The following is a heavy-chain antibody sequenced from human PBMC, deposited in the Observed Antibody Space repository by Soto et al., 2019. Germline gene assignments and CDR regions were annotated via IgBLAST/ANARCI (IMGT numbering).Heavy chain of an antibody. V-gene: IGHV3-21*01. CDR1: GFTFSNYN. Sequence: GGSLRLSCAASGFTFSNYNMNWVRQAPGRGLEWVSSISSGGSDIDYADSLRGRFTISRDNAKNSLYLQMNSLRADDTAVYYCARRGDCTTTNCYAYFDYWGRGTPVTVSS. CDR2: ISSGGSDI. CDR3: ARRGDCTTTNCYAYFDY. D-gene: IGHD2-2*01. J-gene: IGHJ4*02.